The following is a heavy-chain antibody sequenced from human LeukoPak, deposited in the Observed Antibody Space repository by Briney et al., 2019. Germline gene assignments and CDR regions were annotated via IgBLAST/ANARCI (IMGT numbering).Heavy chain of an antibody. CDR1: GGSFSGDF. D-gene: IGHD3-22*01. V-gene: IGHV4-34*01. CDR2: IKHDGST. Sequence: SETLSLTCAVYGGSFSGDFWSWLRQSPGKGLEWIGEIKHDGSTTYNPSLKSRVTISVDTSKNQFSLKLSSVTAADTAVYYCARDRYYYDSSARYFDYWGQGTLVTVSS. CDR3: ARDRYYYDSSARYFDY. J-gene: IGHJ4*02.